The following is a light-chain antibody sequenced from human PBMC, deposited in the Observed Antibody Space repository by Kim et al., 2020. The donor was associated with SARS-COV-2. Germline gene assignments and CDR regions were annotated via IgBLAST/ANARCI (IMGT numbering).Light chain of an antibody. J-gene: IGLJ1*01. V-gene: IGLV2-14*03. Sequence: YNYVSWYQQYPGKAPKIIIFDVSKRSSGVSDRFSGSKSGNTATLTISGLQADDECDYYCSSYATYRAYVFGTGTKVTVL. CDR2: DVS. CDR1: YNY. CDR3: SSYATYRAYV.